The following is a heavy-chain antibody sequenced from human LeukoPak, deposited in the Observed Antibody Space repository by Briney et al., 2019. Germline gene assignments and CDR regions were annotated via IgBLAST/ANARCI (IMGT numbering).Heavy chain of an antibody. CDR3: ARVNVCPRCHFDY. J-gene: IGHJ4*02. V-gene: IGHV3-48*01. CDR1: GFTFRSYA. Sequence: GGSLRLSCAASGFTFRSYAMSWVRLAPGKGLEWGSYVSSSSSTIYYADSVKGRFTISRDNAKNSLYLQMNSLRAEDTAVYYCARVNVCPRCHFDYWSQGTLVTVSS. D-gene: IGHD3-16*01. CDR2: VSSSSSTI.